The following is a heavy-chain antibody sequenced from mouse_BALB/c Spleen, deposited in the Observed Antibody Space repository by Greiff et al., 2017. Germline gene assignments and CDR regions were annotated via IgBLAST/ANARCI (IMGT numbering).Heavy chain of an antibody. D-gene: IGHD2-2*01. CDR2: INSNGGST. CDR1: GFTFSSYY. J-gene: IGHJ4*01. V-gene: IGHV5-6-2*01. Sequence: EVKLMESGGGLVKLGGSLKLSCAASGFTFSSYYMSWVRQTPEKRLELVAAINSNGGSTYYPDTVKGRFTISRDNAKNTLYLQMSSLKSEDTALYYCARQVKGYAMDYWGQGTSVTVSS. CDR3: ARQVKGYAMDY.